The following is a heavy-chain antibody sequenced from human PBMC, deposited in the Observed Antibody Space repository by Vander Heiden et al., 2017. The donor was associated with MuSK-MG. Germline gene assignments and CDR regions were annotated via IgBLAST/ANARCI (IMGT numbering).Heavy chain of an antibody. CDR3: ARGGGPRWFGELPFDY. D-gene: IGHD3-10*01. J-gene: IGHJ4*02. CDR1: GGSISSYY. Sequence: QVQLQESVPGLVKPSETLSLTCTVSGGSISSYYWSWIRQPPGKGLEWIGYIYYSGSTNYNPSLKSRVTISVDTSKNQFSLKLSSVTAADTAVYYCARGGGPRWFGELPFDYWGQGTLVTVSS. V-gene: IGHV4-59*01. CDR2: IYYSGST.